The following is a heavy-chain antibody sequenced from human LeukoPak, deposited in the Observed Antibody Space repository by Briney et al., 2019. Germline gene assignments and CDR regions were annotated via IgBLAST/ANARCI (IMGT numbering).Heavy chain of an antibody. Sequence: GGSLRLSCAASGFTFISYGMHWVRQAPGKGLEWVAFIRYDGSNKYYADSVKGRFTISRDNSKNTLYLQMNSLRAEDTAVYYCAKGRYSSSWYWFDPWGQGTMVTVSS. CDR1: GFTFISYG. CDR2: IRYDGSNK. J-gene: IGHJ5*02. V-gene: IGHV3-30*02. CDR3: AKGRYSSSWYWFDP. D-gene: IGHD6-13*01.